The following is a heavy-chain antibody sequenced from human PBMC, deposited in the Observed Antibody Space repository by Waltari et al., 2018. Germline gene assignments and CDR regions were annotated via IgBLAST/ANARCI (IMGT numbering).Heavy chain of an antibody. D-gene: IGHD3-10*01. CDR1: GGSIRSSSSY. V-gene: IGHV4-39*07. Sequence: QLQLPESGPGLVKPSETLSLTCTVSGGSIRSSSSYGGWIRQPPGKGLEWIGSIYYSGSTYYNPSLKSRVTISVDTSKNQFSLKLSSVTAADTAVYYCARDGEYYYGSGSYQGFYYWGQGTLVTVSS. CDR2: IYYSGST. J-gene: IGHJ4*02. CDR3: ARDGEYYYGSGSYQGFYY.